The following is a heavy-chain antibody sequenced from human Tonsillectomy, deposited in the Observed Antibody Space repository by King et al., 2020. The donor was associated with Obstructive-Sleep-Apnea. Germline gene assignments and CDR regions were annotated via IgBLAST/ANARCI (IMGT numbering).Heavy chain of an antibody. Sequence: QLQESGPGLLKPSETLSLTFTVSGGSISSYDWSWIRQPPGNGLEGLGYIYYIVSTNYNPSLKSRVTISVDTSKNQFALTLRSVTAADTAVYYCARGPTYYYDSSGYYTSRGYFDYWGQGTLVTVSS. CDR3: ARGPTYYYDSSGYYTSRGYFDY. D-gene: IGHD3-22*01. J-gene: IGHJ4*02. V-gene: IGHV4-59*01. CDR1: GGSISSYD. CDR2: IYYIVST.